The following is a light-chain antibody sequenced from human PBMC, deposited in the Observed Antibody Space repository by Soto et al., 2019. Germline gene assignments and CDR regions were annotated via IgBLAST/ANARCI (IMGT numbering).Light chain of an antibody. Sequence: IVMTSSPPTLPVSPRERATLSCRASQSVSTKLAWYQQKPGQAPRLLIYGASTRASGIPARFSGSGSGTEFTLTISSLQSEDFAVYYCQQYNNWVLTFGQGTKVDIK. CDR1: QSVSTK. CDR3: QQYNNWVLT. CDR2: GAS. V-gene: IGKV3-15*01. J-gene: IGKJ1*01.